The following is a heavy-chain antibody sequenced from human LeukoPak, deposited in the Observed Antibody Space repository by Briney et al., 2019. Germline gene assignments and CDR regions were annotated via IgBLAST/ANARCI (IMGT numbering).Heavy chain of an antibody. CDR2: INPSGGST. J-gene: IGHJ6*02. V-gene: IGHV1-46*01. D-gene: IGHD6-13*01. Sequence: ASVKVSCKASGYTFTSYYMHWVRQAPGQGLEWMGIINPSGGSTSYAQKFQGRVTMTRDTSTSTVYMELSSLRAEDTAVYYCAKVEGGGIAAAAPPPLKEYYYYGMDVWGQGTTVTVSS. CDR1: GYTFTSYY. CDR3: AKVEGGGIAAAAPPPLKEYYYYGMDV.